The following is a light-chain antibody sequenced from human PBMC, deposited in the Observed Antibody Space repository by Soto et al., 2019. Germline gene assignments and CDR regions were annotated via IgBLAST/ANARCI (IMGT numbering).Light chain of an antibody. CDR1: QNIKTW. J-gene: IGKJ1*01. V-gene: IGKV1-5*01. CDR2: DAS. Sequence: DIQMTQSPSTLSASVGDTVTITCRASQNIKTWLAWHQQKPGKAPKLLIFDASNLESGVPARFSGSGSGTNFTLTINGLQHDDFETYNCQQYNSHSPLFGQGTKV. CDR3: QQYNSHSPL.